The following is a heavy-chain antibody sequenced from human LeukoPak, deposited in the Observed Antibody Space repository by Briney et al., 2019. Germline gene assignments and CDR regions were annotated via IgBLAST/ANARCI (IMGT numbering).Heavy chain of an antibody. CDR3: ATVVPSGYDDFDY. D-gene: IGHD5-12*01. CDR1: GYTLTELS. CDR2: FDPEDGET. Sequence: ASVKVSCKVSGYTLTELSMHWVRQAPGKGLEWMGGFDPEDGETIHAQKFQGRVTMTEDTSTDTAYMELSSLRSEDTAVYYCATVVPSGYDDFDYWGQGTLVTVSS. J-gene: IGHJ4*02. V-gene: IGHV1-24*01.